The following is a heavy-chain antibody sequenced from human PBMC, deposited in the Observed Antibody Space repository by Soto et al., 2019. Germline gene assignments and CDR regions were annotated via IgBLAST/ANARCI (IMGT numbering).Heavy chain of an antibody. CDR3: AREQRWLQFDYYYGMDV. Sequence: QVQLVESGGGLVKPGGSLRLSRAASGFTFSDYYMSWIRQAPGKGLEWVSYISSSSTYTNYADSVKGRFTISRDNAKNSLYLQMNSLRAEDTAVYYCAREQRWLQFDYYYGMDVWGQGTTVTVSS. V-gene: IGHV3-11*05. CDR1: GFTFSDYY. CDR2: ISSSSTYT. J-gene: IGHJ6*02. D-gene: IGHD5-12*01.